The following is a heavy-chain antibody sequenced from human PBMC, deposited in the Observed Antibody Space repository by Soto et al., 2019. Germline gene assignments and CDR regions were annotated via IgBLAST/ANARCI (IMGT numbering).Heavy chain of an antibody. D-gene: IGHD2-2*01. CDR3: AGGVVVVPAASPKYYYYGMDV. V-gene: IGHV3-30-3*01. J-gene: IGHJ6*02. CDR2: ISYDGSNK. Sequence: GGSLRLSCAASGFTFSSYAMHWVRQAPGKGLEWVAVISYDGSNKYYADSVKGRFTISRDNSKNTLYLQMNSLRAEDTAVYYCAGGVVVVPAASPKYYYYGMDVWGQGTTVTVSS. CDR1: GFTFSSYA.